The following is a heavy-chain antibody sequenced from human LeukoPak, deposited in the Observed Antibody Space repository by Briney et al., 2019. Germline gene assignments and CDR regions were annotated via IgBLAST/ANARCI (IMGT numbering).Heavy chain of an antibody. Sequence: PGGSLRLSCAASGFTFSSYSMNWVRQAPGKGLVWVSHINPAGSTAFYADSVKGRFTISRDNAKNTVYLQMSSLGAEDTAVYYCGRGMIGAYGSDYWGQGTLVTVSS. J-gene: IGHJ4*02. CDR1: GFTFSSYS. CDR2: INPAGSTA. CDR3: GRGMIGAYGSDY. D-gene: IGHD3-10*01. V-gene: IGHV3-74*01.